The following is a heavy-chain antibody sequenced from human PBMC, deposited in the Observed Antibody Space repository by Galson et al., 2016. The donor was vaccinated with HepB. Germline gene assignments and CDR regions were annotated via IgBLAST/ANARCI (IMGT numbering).Heavy chain of an antibody. J-gene: IGHJ4*02. CDR3: AITHYYDSSGYSYHY. CDR1: GYSFTSYW. Sequence: QSGAEVKKPGESLRISCKGSGYSFTSYWINWVRQMPGKGLEWMGRIDPSDSYTSYSPSFQGHVTLPADKSITTAYLQWSSLKASDTAMYYCAITHYYDSSGYSYHYWGQGTLVTVSS. V-gene: IGHV5-10-1*01. D-gene: IGHD3-22*01. CDR2: IDPSDSYT.